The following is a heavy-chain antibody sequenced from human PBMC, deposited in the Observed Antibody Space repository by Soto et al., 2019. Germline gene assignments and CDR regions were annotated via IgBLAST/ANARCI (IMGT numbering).Heavy chain of an antibody. J-gene: IGHJ4*02. CDR1: GFAFSSYG. V-gene: IGHV3-30*18. Sequence: GGSLRLSCAASGFAFSSYGMHWVRQAPGKGLEWVAVISYDGSNKYYADSVKGRFTISRDNSKNTLYLQMNSLRAEDTAVYYCEKDIVSSSPDYWGQGTPVTVSS. CDR3: EKDIVSSSPDY. D-gene: IGHD6-6*01. CDR2: ISYDGSNK.